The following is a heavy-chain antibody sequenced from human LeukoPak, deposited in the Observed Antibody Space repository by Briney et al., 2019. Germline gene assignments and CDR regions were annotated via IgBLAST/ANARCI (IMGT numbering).Heavy chain of an antibody. CDR1: GYTFTSYH. CDR3: ARGDSLGATEVDFDY. J-gene: IGHJ4*02. V-gene: IGHV1-46*01. Sequence: ASVKVSCKASGYTFTSYHMHWVRQAPGQGLEWMGIINPSGGSTSYAQKFQGRVTMTRDTSTSTVYMELSSLRSEDTAVYYCARGDSLGATEVDFDYWGQGTLVTVSS. D-gene: IGHD1-26*01. CDR2: INPSGGST.